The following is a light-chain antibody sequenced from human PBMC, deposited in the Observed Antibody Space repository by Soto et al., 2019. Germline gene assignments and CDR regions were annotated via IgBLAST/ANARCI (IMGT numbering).Light chain of an antibody. CDR3: QSYDSSTVV. V-gene: IGLV6-57*04. J-gene: IGLJ2*01. CDR2: ENN. Sequence: NFMLTQPHSVSESPGKTVTISCTRSSGSIASNDVQWYQQRPGSAPTTVIYENNQRPSGVPDRFSGSTDGSSNSASLTISALQTEDEADYYCQSYDSSTVVFGGGTKLTVL. CDR1: SGSIASND.